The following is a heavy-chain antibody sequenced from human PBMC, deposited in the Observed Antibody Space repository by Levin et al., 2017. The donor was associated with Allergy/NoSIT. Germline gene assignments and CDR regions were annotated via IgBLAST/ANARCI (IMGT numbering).Heavy chain of an antibody. CDR1: GASIRSFY. D-gene: IGHD5-18*01. J-gene: IGHJ5*02. Sequence: ESLKISCTVSGASIRSFYWSWIRQPPGKGLEWIGYIYYSGNTNYNSSLKSRVNMSVDTSKNQFSLKLSSVSAADTAVYYCARTAYSHFDPWGQGILVTVSP. CDR3: ARTAYSHFDP. CDR2: IYYSGNT. V-gene: IGHV4-59*01.